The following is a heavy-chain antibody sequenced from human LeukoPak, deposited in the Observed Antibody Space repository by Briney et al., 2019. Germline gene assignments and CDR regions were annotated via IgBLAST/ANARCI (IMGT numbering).Heavy chain of an antibody. J-gene: IGHJ5*02. V-gene: IGHV3-48*03. CDR1: GFTFSSYE. CDR2: ISSSGNTI. CDR3: ARHPFDP. Sequence: GGSLRLSCAASGFTFSSYEMNWVRQAPGKGLEWVSYISSSGNTIYYADSVKGRFTISRDNAKNSLYLQMNSLRVEDTAVYYCARHPFDPWGQGTLVTVSS.